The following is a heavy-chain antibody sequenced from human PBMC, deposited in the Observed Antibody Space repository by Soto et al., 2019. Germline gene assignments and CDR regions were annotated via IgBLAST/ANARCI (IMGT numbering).Heavy chain of an antibody. CDR1: GFTFDDYA. V-gene: IGHV3-9*01. CDR3: AKGGPDGFCSGGRCYVDH. D-gene: IGHD2-15*01. CDR2: ISWNSNII. J-gene: IGHJ4*02. Sequence: EVQLVESGGGLVQPGRSLRLSCAASGFTFDDYAMHWVRRVPGKGLEWVSSISWNSNIIGYADSVKGRFTISRDNVKNTLYLKMNSLRPQDRALYYCAKGGPDGFCSGGRCYVDHWGQGTLVTVSS.